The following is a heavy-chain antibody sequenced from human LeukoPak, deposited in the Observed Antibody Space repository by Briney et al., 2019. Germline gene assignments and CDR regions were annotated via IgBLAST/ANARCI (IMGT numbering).Heavy chain of an antibody. V-gene: IGHV4-59*12. Sequence: SEALSLTSTDSGGSISGYYWSWIRQPPRGGREGIGYIYYSGSTTYNPSLKRRVTISVDTTKHQLSLKPSTATAADTAVYYCAREPRGCSGGSCYSIWGQGTLVTVSS. CDR1: GGSISGYY. CDR3: AREPRGCSGGSCYSI. J-gene: IGHJ4*02. D-gene: IGHD2-15*01. CDR2: IYYSGST.